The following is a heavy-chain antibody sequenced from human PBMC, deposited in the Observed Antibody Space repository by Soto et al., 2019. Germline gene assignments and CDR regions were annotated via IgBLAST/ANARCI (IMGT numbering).Heavy chain of an antibody. CDR1: GYSFTSYW. J-gene: IGHJ6*02. CDR3: ARAMIRGKHYYGMDV. CDR2: IYPGDSDT. V-gene: IGHV5-51*03. Sequence: EVQLVQSGAEVKKPGESLKISCKGSGYSFTSYWIGWVRQMPGKGLEGMGIIYPGDSDTRYSPSFQGQVTISADKSIGTAYLQWSSLKASDTAMFYCARAMIRGKHYYGMDVWGQGTTVTVSS. D-gene: IGHD3-10*01.